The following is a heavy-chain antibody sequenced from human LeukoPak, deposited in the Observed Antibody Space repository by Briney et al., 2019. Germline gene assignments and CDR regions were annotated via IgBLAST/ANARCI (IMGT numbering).Heavy chain of an antibody. CDR2: IRRKRNGYTT. CDR3: SRDGTEGDNGAFDV. J-gene: IGHJ3*01. CDR1: GFTFSDYI. Sequence: PGGSLRLSCAASGFTFSDYIMDWVRQAPGKGLEWVGRIRRKRNGYTTEYAASVKGRFTISRDDSKKSLYLHMSSLKTEDTAVYHCSRDGTEGDNGAFDVWGQGTMVTVSS. V-gene: IGHV3-72*01. D-gene: IGHD2-21*01.